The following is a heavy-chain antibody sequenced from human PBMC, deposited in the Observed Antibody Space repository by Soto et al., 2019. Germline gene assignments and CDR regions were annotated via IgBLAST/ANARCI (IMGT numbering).Heavy chain of an antibody. D-gene: IGHD2-2*01. CDR1: GFTFSSYA. Sequence: GGSLRLSCAASGFTFSSYAMSWVRQAPGKGLEWVSAISGSGGSTYYADSVKGRFTISRDNSKNTLYLQMNSLRAEDTAVYYCATFVLLVPAANDYWGQGTLVTVSS. CDR3: ATFVLLVPAANDY. V-gene: IGHV3-23*01. J-gene: IGHJ4*02. CDR2: ISGSGGST.